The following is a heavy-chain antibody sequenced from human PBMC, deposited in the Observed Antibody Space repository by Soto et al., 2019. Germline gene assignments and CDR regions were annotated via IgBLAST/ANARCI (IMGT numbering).Heavy chain of an antibody. CDR1: GFTFSSYA. CDR2: ISGSGGST. J-gene: IGHJ4*02. Sequence: EVQLLESGGGLVQPGGSLRLSCAASGFTFSSYAMSWVRQAPGKGLEWVSAISGSGGSTYYADSVKGRFTIPRDISKNPLYLQMTSLIAEDTAVYYCANEGYYGSGTDYWCQGTLVTVSS. V-gene: IGHV3-23*01. CDR3: ANEGYYGSGTDY. D-gene: IGHD3-10*01.